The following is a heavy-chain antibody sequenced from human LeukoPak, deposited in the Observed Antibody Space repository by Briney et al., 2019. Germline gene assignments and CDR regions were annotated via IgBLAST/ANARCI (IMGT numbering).Heavy chain of an antibody. CDR1: GYTFTSYG. J-gene: IGHJ5*02. CDR2: ISAYNGNT. CDR3: ARDYGSGSPEWFDP. V-gene: IGHV1-18*04. Sequence: ASVKVSCKASGYTFTSYGISWVRQAPGQGLEWMGWISAYNGNTNYAQKLQGRVTMTTDTSTSTAYMELRSQRSDDTAVYYCARDYGSGSPEWFDPWGQGTLVTVSS. D-gene: IGHD3-10*01.